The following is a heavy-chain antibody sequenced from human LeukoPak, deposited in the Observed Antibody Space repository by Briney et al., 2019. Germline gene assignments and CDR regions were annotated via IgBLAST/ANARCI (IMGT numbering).Heavy chain of an antibody. CDR2: ISSSSSYI. CDR1: GFTFSSYS. CDR3: ASDSGSLRGEFDY. Sequence: GGSLRLSCAASGFTFSSYSMNWVRQAPGKGLEWVSPISSSSSYIYYADSVKGRFTISRDNAKNSLYLQMNSLRAEDTAVYYCASDSGSLRGEFDYWGQGTLVTVSS. V-gene: IGHV3-21*01. D-gene: IGHD1-26*01. J-gene: IGHJ4*02.